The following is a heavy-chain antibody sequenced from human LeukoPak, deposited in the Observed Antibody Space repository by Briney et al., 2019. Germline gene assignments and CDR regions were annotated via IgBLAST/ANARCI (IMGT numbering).Heavy chain of an antibody. Sequence: ASVKVSCKASGYTFTGYYMHWVRQAPGQGLGWMGRINPNSGGTNYAQKFQGRVTMTRDTSISTAYMELSRLRSDDTAGYYCARAADSGSTYYFDYWGQGTLVTVSS. CDR2: INPNSGGT. V-gene: IGHV1-2*02. CDR1: GYTFTGYY. D-gene: IGHD3-22*01. CDR3: ARAADSGSTYYFDY. J-gene: IGHJ4*02.